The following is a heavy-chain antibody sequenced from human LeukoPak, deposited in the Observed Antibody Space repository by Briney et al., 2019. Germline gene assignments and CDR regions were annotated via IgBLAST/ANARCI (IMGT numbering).Heavy chain of an antibody. J-gene: IGHJ6*02. CDR3: ASQGGLLWFGELSGGMDV. V-gene: IGHV3-30*19. Sequence: GGSLRLSCAASGFTFSSYGMNWVRQAPGKGLEWVAFISYDGSNKYYADSVKGRFTISRDNSKNTLYLQMNSLRAEDTAVYYCASQGGLLWFGELSGGMDVWGQGTTVTVSS. CDR2: ISYDGSNK. D-gene: IGHD3-10*01. CDR1: GFTFSSYG.